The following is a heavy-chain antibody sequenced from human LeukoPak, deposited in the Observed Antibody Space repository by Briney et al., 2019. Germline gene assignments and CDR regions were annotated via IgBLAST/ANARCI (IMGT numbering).Heavy chain of an antibody. CDR3: ARALGVVVPAATNYYYYYGMDV. J-gene: IGHJ6*02. CDR2: IYYSGST. V-gene: IGHV4-39*07. CDR1: GGSISSSSYY. D-gene: IGHD2-2*01. Sequence: PSETLSLTCTGSGGSISSSSYYWGWIRQPPGKGLEWIGSIYYSGSTYYNPSLKSRVTISVDTSKNPFSLKLSSVTAADTAVYYCARALGVVVPAATNYYYYYGMDVWGQGTTVTVSS.